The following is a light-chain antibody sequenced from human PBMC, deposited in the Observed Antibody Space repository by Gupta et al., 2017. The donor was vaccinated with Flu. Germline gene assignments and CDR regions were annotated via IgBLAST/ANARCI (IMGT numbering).Light chain of an antibody. Sequence: SASLGDRVTITCRASQDISNRLAWFQQKAGKAPKPLIFAASTLLTGVPSKFSGSGSGTDFTLTISSLQPEDFATYYCQHYNSYPITFGQGTRLEIK. CDR3: QHYNSYPIT. J-gene: IGKJ5*01. V-gene: IGKV1-16*02. CDR1: QDISNR. CDR2: AAS.